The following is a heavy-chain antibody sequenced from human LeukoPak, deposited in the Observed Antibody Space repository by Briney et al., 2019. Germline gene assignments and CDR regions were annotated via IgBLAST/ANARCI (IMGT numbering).Heavy chain of an antibody. CDR2: IYYSGST. D-gene: IGHD2-15*01. CDR1: GGSISSYY. J-gene: IGHJ6*03. V-gene: IGHV4-59*01. CDR3: ARTYGPQDCSGGSCYSGVDYYYYMDV. Sequence: SETLSLTCTVSGGSISSYYWSWIRQPPGKGLEWIGYIYYSGSTNYNPSLKSRVTLSVDTSKNQFSLKLTSVTASDTRVYFCARTYGPQDCSGGSCYSGVDYYYYMDVWGKGTTVTVSS.